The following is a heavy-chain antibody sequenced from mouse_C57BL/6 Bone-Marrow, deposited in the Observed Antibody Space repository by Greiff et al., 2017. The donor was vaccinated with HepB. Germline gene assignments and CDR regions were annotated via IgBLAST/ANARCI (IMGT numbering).Heavy chain of an antibody. CDR2: IWSGGST. Sequence: QVHVKQSGPGLVQPSQSLSITCTVSGFSLTSYGVHWVRQSPGKGLEWLGVIWSGGSTDYNAAFISRLSISKDNSKSQVFFKMNSLQADDTAIYYCAHRGGAYWGQGTLVTVSA. J-gene: IGHJ3*01. V-gene: IGHV2-2*01. CDR1: GFSLTSYG. CDR3: AHRGGAY.